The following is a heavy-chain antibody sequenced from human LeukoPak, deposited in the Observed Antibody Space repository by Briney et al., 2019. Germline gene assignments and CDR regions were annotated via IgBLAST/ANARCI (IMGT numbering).Heavy chain of an antibody. D-gene: IGHD6-19*01. V-gene: IGHV3-11*04. CDR1: GFTFSDYY. CDR2: ISSSGSTT. Sequence: PGGSLRLSCAASGFTFSDYYMSWIRQAPGKGLEWVSYISSSGSTTSYADSVKGRFTISRDNAKNSLYLQMNSLRVEDTAVYYCATSQSSVAGIIGDWGQGTLVTVSS. J-gene: IGHJ4*02. CDR3: ATSQSSVAGIIGD.